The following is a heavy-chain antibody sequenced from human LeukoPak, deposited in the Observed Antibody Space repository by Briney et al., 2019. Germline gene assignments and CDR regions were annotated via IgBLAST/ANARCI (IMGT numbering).Heavy chain of an antibody. CDR3: ARAKRITIFGVVKNYMDV. J-gene: IGHJ6*03. CDR2: ISAYNGNT. Sequence: ASVKVSCKASGYTFTSYGISWVRQAPGQGLEWMGWISAYNGNTNYAQKLQGRVTMTTDTSTSTAYMELRSLRSDDTAVYYCARAKRITIFGVVKNYMDVWGKGTTVTVSS. CDR1: GYTFTSYG. V-gene: IGHV1-18*01. D-gene: IGHD3-3*01.